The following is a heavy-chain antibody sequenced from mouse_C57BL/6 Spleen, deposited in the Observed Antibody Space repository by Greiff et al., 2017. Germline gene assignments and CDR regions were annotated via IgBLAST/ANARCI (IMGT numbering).Heavy chain of an antibody. Sequence: QVQLQQPGAELVMPGASVKLSCKASGYTFTSYWMHWVKQRPGQGLEWIGEIDPSDSYTYYNQKFKGKSTVTVDKSSSTAYMQLSSLTSEDSAVYYCARGANYYGRSYEDYWGQGTTLTVSS. CDR3: ARGANYYGRSYEDY. CDR2: IDPSDSYT. J-gene: IGHJ2*01. D-gene: IGHD1-1*01. V-gene: IGHV1-69*01. CDR1: GYTFTSYW.